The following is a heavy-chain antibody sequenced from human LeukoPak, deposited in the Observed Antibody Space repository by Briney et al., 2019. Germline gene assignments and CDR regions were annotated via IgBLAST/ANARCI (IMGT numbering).Heavy chain of an antibody. CDR1: GGFISGSHYY. Sequence: PSETLSLTCTVSGGFISGSHYYWAWIRQPPGKGLEWIGMINYSGNRYYNPSLWSRATISVDTSTNQFSLNLNSVTAADTAVYYCARGYDYWGQGTL. D-gene: IGHD3-22*01. J-gene: IGHJ4*02. CDR2: INYSGNR. CDR3: ARGYDY. V-gene: IGHV4-39*01.